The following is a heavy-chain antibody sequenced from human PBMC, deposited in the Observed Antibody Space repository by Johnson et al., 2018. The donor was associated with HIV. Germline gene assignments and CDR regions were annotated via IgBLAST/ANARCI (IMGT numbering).Heavy chain of an antibody. J-gene: IGHJ3*02. CDR3: VRGWVGATLRAFDI. CDR1: GFNFDDYG. Sequence: VQLVESGGGEVRPGGSLRLSCVASGFNFDDYGVSWVRQAPGKGLEWVSGINWNGASTDYADSVTGRFNISRDNAKNSLYLQMNSLTTEDTALYYCVRGWVGATLRAFDIWGQGTMVTVSS. D-gene: IGHD1-26*01. CDR2: INWNGAST. V-gene: IGHV3-20*04.